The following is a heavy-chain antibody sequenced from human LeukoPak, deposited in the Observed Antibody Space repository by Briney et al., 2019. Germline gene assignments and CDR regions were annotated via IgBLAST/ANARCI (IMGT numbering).Heavy chain of an antibody. J-gene: IGHJ4*02. CDR3: ARRGVDMTSTIDY. D-gene: IGHD5-24*01. CDR2: VNHSGST. CDR1: GESFSGYY. V-gene: IGHV4-34*01. Sequence: SETLSLTCAVYGESFSGYYWTWIRQPPGKGLEWIGDVNHSGSTNSNSYLKSRVTISVDTSKNQFSLKLTSVTAADTAVYYCARRGVDMTSTIDYWSQGTLVTVSS.